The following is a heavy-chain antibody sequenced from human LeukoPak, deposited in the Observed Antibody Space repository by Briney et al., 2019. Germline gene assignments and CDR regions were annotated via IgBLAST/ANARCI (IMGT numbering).Heavy chain of an antibody. D-gene: IGHD1-26*01. V-gene: IGHV3-30*18. CDR1: GFTFSSYG. CDR3: AKAMYSGSSFDY. J-gene: IGHJ4*02. Sequence: PGGSLRLSCAASGFTFSSYGIHWVRQAPGKGLEWVAVIPYDGSNKYYADSVKGRFTTSRDNSKNTLYLQMNSLRAEDTAVYYCAKAMYSGSSFDYWGQGTLVTVSS. CDR2: IPYDGSNK.